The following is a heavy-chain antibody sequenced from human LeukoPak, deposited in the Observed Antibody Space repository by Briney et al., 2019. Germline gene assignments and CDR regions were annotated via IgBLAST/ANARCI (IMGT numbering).Heavy chain of an antibody. Sequence: PSETLSLTCTVFGGSISSYYWSWIRQPPGKGLEWIGYIYYSGSTNYNPSLKSRVTISVDTSKNQFSLKLSSVTAADTAVYYCMGSAVAGRGYWGQGTLVTVSS. CDR2: IYYSGST. D-gene: IGHD6-19*01. CDR3: MGSAVAGRGY. CDR1: GGSISSYY. V-gene: IGHV4-59*01. J-gene: IGHJ4*02.